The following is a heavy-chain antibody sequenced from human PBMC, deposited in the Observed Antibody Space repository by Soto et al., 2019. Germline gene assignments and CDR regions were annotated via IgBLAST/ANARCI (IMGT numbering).Heavy chain of an antibody. V-gene: IGHV4-59*01. J-gene: IGHJ4*02. CDR1: GGSISSYY. D-gene: IGHD3-10*01. CDR2: IYYSGST. CDR3: ARGRGYGSGSYDY. Sequence: SETLSLTWTVSGGSISSYYWSWIRQPPGKGLEWIGYIYYSGSTNYNPSLKSRVTISVDTSKNQFSLKLSSVTAADTAVYYCARGRGYGSGSYDYWGQGTLVTVSS.